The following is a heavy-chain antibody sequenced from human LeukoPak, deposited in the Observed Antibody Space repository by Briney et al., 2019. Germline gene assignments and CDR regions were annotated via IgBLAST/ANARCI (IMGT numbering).Heavy chain of an antibody. CDR1: GGSFSGYY. CDR3: ARADMDV. CDR2: INHSGST. J-gene: IGHJ6*03. V-gene: IGHV4-34*01. Sequence: PETLSLTCAVYGGSFSGYYWSWIRQPPGKGLEWIGEINHSGSTNYNPSLKSRVTISVDTSKNQFSLKLSSVTAADTAVYYCARADMDVWGKGTTVTVSS.